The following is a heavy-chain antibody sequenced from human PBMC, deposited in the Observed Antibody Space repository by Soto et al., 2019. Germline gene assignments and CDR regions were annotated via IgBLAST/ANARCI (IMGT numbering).Heavy chain of an antibody. CDR2: ISSSAGTI. CDR1: GLTFSDHY. D-gene: IGHD3-10*01. Sequence: QVQLVESGGGLVKPGGSLRLSCAASGLTFSDHYMTWIRQAPGKGLEWISYISSSAGTIYYADSVKGRFTISRDNAKNSLYLQMTHLIAEDTAVYYCARAPYFGSGTYYYYALDVWGQGTKVTVSS. V-gene: IGHV3-11*01. J-gene: IGHJ6*02. CDR3: ARAPYFGSGTYYYYALDV.